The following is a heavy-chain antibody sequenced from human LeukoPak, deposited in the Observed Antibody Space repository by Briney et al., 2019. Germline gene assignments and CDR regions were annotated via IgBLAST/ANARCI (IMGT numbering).Heavy chain of an antibody. CDR1: GFTFSSYS. V-gene: IGHV3-21*01. J-gene: IGHJ5*02. CDR3: ARAATYDSIWGSYRYGDWFDP. Sequence: PGGSLRLSCAASGFTFSSYSMNWVRQAPGKGLEWVSSISSSTYIYYADSVKGRFTISRDNAKNSLYLQMNSLRAEDTAVNYCARAATYDSIWGSYRYGDWFDPWGQGTLVTVSS. D-gene: IGHD3-16*02. CDR2: ISSSTYI.